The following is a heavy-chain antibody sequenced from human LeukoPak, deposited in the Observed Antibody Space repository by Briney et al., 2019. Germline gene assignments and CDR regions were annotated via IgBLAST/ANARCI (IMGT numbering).Heavy chain of an antibody. J-gene: IGHJ6*03. V-gene: IGHV4-38-2*02. Sequence: SETLSLTCTVSGYSISSGYYWGWIRQPPGKGLEWIGSIYHSGSTYYNPSLKSRVTISVDTSKNQFSLKLSSVTAADTAVYYCARIIGAVFYYYYYYMDVWGKGTTVTISS. D-gene: IGHD7-27*01. CDR1: GYSISSGYY. CDR2: IYHSGST. CDR3: ARIIGAVFYYYYYYMDV.